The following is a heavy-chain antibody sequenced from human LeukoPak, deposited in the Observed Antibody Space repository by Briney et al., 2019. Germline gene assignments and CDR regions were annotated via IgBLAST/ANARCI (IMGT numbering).Heavy chain of an antibody. CDR3: ATSTYSSSPS. J-gene: IGHJ5*02. D-gene: IGHD6-6*01. Sequence: PGGSLRLSCAASGITLTKYWMIWVRQASGKGLEWVANINEDASKKYYVDSVEGRFTISRDNARNSLYLQMNNLRAEDTAVYYCATSTYSSSPSWGQGTLVTASS. CDR2: INEDASKK. V-gene: IGHV3-7*01. CDR1: GITLTKYW.